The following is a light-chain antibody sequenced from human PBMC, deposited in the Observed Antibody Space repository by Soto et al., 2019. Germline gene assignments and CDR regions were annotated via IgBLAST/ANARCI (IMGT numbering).Light chain of an antibody. CDR1: QGITSW. V-gene: IGKV1-12*01. CDR3: QQASSFPLT. J-gene: IGKJ4*01. Sequence: DIQMTQSPSSVSASVGDRVTITCRASQGITSWLAWYQQKPGRAPKLLIYAASSLQGGVRSRFSGSGCGRDFTLTISSLQPEDFATYICQQASSFPLTFGGGTKVEIK. CDR2: AAS.